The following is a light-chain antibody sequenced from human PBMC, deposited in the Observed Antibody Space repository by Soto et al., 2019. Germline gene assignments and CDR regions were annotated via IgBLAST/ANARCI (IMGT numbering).Light chain of an antibody. CDR1: QNIHDK. J-gene: IGKJ4*01. Sequence: EVVMTQSPATLSVSPGERVSLSCRASQNIHDKLAWYQQKPVQTPRLLIYDASTRATGISGSFSGSGSGTEFTLTISSLQSEDFAVYYCQQYNRWPLTFGGGTKVDIK. V-gene: IGKV3-15*01. CDR2: DAS. CDR3: QQYNRWPLT.